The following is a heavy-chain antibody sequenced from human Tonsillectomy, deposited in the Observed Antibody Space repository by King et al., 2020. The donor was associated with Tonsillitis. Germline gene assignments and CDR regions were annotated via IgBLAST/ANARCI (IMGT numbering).Heavy chain of an antibody. V-gene: IGHV3-15*01. Sequence: QLVQSGGGLVKPGGSLRLSCAASGFTFSNAWMSWVRQAPGKGLEWVGRIKSKTDGGTTDYAAPVKGRFTISRDDSKNTLYLQMNSLKTEDTAVYYCTTGHCGSSRTSCPARFDPWGEGTLVTVCS. J-gene: IGHJ5*02. CDR2: IKSKTDGGTT. CDR1: GFTFSNAW. D-gene: IGHD2-2*01. CDR3: TTGHCGSSRTSCPARFDP.